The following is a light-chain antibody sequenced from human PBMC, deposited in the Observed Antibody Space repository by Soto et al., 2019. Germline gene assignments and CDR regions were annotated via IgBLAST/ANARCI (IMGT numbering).Light chain of an antibody. J-gene: IGKJ1*01. CDR3: QQYNNWPPT. CDR1: QSVSSN. Sequence: EIVMTQSPATLSVSPGERATLSCRASQSVSSNLAWYQQKPGQAPRLLIYGASTRATGIPARFSGSGSGTAFTLTISSLQSEDFAVYYCQQYNNWPPTLGQGTKVEIK. V-gene: IGKV3-15*01. CDR2: GAS.